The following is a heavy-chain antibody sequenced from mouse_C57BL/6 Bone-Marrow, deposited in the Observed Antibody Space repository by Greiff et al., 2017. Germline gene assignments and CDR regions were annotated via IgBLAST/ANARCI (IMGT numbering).Heavy chain of an antibody. V-gene: IGHV2-6*01. D-gene: IGHD1-1*01. J-gene: IGHJ3*01. CDR3: ASPRYGRGFAY. CDR2: IWGVGST. Sequence: VQLQESGPGLVAPSQSLSITCTVSGFSLTSYGVDWVRQSPGKGLEWLGVIWGVGSTNYNSALKSRLSISKDNSKSQVFLKMNSLQPDDTAMYYCASPRYGRGFAYWGQGTLVTVSA. CDR1: GFSLTSYG.